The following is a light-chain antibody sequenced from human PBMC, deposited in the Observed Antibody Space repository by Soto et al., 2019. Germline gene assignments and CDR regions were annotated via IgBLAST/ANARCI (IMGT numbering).Light chain of an antibody. CDR1: SSDVGAYYS. CDR3: SSYSSISTYV. CDR2: EVS. Sequence: QSGLTQPASVSGSPGQSITISCTGTSSDVGAYYSVSWYQQHPGKAPKLMIYEVSNRPSGVSNSFSGCKSGNTASLNISGLPAEDEADYSCSSYSSISTYVFGTGTKGTVL. J-gene: IGLJ1*01. V-gene: IGLV2-14*01.